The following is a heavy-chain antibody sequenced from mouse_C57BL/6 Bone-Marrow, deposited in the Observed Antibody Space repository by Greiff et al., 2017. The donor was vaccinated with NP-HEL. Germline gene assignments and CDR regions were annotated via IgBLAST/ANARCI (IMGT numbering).Heavy chain of an antibody. J-gene: IGHJ2*01. CDR1: GYTFTSYW. V-gene: IGHV1-59*01. CDR2: IDPSDSYT. D-gene: IGHD2-1*01. CDR3: ARDYCGNYFDY. Sequence: QVQLQQPGAELVRPGTSVKLSCKASGYTFTSYWMHWVKQRPGQGLEWIGVIDPSDSYTNYNQKFKGKATLTVDTSSSTAYMQLSSLTSEDSAVYYCARDYCGNYFDYWGQGTTLTVSS.